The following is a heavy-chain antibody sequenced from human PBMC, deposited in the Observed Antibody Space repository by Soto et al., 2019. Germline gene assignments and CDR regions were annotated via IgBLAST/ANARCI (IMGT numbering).Heavy chain of an antibody. CDR2: ISSSSSTI. J-gene: IGHJ4*02. V-gene: IGHV3-48*01. CDR3: ARVVRYPPRFDY. Sequence: EVQLVESGGGLVQPGGSLRLSCAASGFTFSSYSMNWVRQAPGKGLEWVSYISSSSSTIYYADAVKGRFTISRDNAKNTLYMQMNCLRAEDTAVYYCARVVRYPPRFDYWGQGTLVTVSS. D-gene: IGHD4-17*01. CDR1: GFTFSSYS.